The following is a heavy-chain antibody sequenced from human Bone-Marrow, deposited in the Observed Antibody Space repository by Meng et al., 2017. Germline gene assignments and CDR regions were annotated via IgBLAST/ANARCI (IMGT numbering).Heavy chain of an antibody. J-gene: IGHJ4*02. CDR2: TYYRSRWYT. V-gene: IGHV6-1*01. Sequence: QVQLQQLGPGLVKPSKTLSLTCTISRDSVSSTSAAWHWIRRSPSRGLEWLGRTYYRSRWYTDYAVSVKSRININPDTTENHFSLQLNSVTPEDTAVYYCARESSGSPLDYWGRGTLVTVSS. CDR1: RDSVSSTSAA. CDR3: ARESSGSPLDY. D-gene: IGHD1-26*01.